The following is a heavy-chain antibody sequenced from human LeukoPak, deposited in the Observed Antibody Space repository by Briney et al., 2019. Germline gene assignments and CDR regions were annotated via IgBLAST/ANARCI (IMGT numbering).Heavy chain of an antibody. CDR3: AKDEIPGNKVYDAFDI. CDR1: GFTFRTYG. V-gene: IGHV3-23*01. Sequence: GGSLILSCAASGFTFRTYGMHWVRQAPGKGLEWVSTIGGGGGDTYYADSVKGRFTISRDNSKNTLHLHMISLRAEDTAVYYCAKDEIPGNKVYDAFDIWGQGTKVTVSS. J-gene: IGHJ3*02. CDR2: IGGGGGDT. D-gene: IGHD1-1*01.